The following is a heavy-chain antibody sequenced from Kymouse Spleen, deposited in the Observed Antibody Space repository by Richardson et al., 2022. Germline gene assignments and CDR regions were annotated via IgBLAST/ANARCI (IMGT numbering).Heavy chain of an antibody. Sequence: QVQLQESGPGLVKPSETLSLTCTVSGGSVSSGSYYWSWIRQPPGKGLEWIGYIYYSGSTNYNPSLKSRVTISVDTSKNQFSLKLSSVTAADTAVYYCARFHYYGSGSYYFDYWGQGTLVTVSS. CDR1: GGSVSSGSYY. D-gene: IGHD3-10*01. J-gene: IGHJ4*02. CDR2: IYYSGST. V-gene: IGHV4-61*01. CDR3: ARFHYYGSGSYYFDY.